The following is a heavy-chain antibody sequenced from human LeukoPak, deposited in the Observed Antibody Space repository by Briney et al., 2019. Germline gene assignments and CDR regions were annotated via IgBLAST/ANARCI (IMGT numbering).Heavy chain of an antibody. CDR3: AKDGVITTFYLNYFDY. Sequence: GGSLRLSCAASGFTFSSYGMHWVRQAPGKGLEWVAVISYDGSNKYYADSVKGRFTISRDNSKNTLYLQMNNLRAEDTAVYYCAKDGVITTFYLNYFDYWGQGTLVTVSS. CDR1: GFTFSSYG. D-gene: IGHD3-22*01. CDR2: ISYDGSNK. J-gene: IGHJ4*02. V-gene: IGHV3-30*18.